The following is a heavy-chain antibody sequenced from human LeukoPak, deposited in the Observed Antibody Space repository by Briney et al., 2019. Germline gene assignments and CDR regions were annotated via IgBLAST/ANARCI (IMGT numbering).Heavy chain of an antibody. CDR3: ARGRSRLRHYFDY. V-gene: IGHV4-34*01. Sequence: SETLSLTCAVYGGSFSGYYWSWIRQPPGKGLEWIGEINHSGSTNYNPSLKSRVTISVDTSKNQFSLKLSSVTAADTAVYHCARGRSRLRHYFDYWGQGTLVTVSS. D-gene: IGHD5-12*01. CDR1: GGSFSGYY. CDR2: INHSGST. J-gene: IGHJ4*02.